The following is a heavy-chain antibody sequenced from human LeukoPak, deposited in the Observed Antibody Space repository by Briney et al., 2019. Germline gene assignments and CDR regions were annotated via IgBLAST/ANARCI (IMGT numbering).Heavy chain of an antibody. Sequence: SETLSLTCTVSGGSISSSSYYWGWIRQPPGKGLEWIGSIYYSGSTYYNPSLKSRVTISVDTSKNQFSLKLSSVTAADTAVYYCARLWGSSMGRDYWGQGTLVTVSS. D-gene: IGHD6-6*01. V-gene: IGHV4-39*01. J-gene: IGHJ4*02. CDR2: IYYSGST. CDR1: GGSISSSSYY. CDR3: ARLWGSSMGRDY.